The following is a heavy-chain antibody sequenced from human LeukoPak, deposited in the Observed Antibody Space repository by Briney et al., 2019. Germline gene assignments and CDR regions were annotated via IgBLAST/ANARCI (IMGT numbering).Heavy chain of an antibody. V-gene: IGHV4-59*01. CDR2: IYYSGST. Sequence: SETLSLTCTVSGGSISSYYWSWIRQPPGKGLEWIGYIYYSGSTNYNPSLKSRVTISVDTSKNQFSLKLSSVTAADTAVYYCARGPHYDLWSGYPSRYYYYMDVWGKGTTVTVSS. J-gene: IGHJ6*03. CDR1: GGSISSYY. D-gene: IGHD3-3*01. CDR3: ARGPHYDLWSGYPSRYYYYMDV.